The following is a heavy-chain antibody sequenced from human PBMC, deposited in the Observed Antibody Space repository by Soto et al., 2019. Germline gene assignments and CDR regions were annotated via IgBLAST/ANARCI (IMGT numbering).Heavy chain of an antibody. V-gene: IGHV4-34*01. J-gene: IGHJ6*02. CDR2: IDQSGGT. Sequence: PSETLSLTCAVVGDSLRGQSWNWIRQSPGKGLEWIGEIDQSGGTNYNPSLKSRAIISDDTSKNQFSLTLTSVTAADTAVYYCAREDSYGWSGESLDLWGQAPTVTLSS. CDR1: GDSLRGQS. CDR3: AREDSYGWSGESLDL. D-gene: IGHD6-19*01.